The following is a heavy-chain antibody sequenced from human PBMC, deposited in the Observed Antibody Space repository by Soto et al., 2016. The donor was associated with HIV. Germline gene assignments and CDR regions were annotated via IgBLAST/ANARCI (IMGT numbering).Heavy chain of an antibody. CDR2: IYRGATT. Sequence: EVQLVETGGNLIQPGGSLRLSCAASGFTVTSNYMSWVRQAPGKGLEWVSIIYRGATTYYADSVKGRFTISRDKSNNTVHLQMNNLRGEDTAVYYCARRSTNDLWYFDLWGLAPWSLSPQ. D-gene: IGHD2-2*01. J-gene: IGHJ2*01. V-gene: IGHV3-53*02. CDR1: GFTVTSNY. CDR3: ARRSTNDLWYFDL.